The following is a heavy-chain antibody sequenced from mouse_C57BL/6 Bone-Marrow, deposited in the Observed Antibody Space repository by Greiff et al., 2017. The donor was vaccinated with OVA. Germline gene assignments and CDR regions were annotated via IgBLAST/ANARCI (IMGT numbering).Heavy chain of an antibody. V-gene: IGHV1-53*01. D-gene: IGHD3-2*02. Sequence: VQLVESGTELVKPGASVKLSCKASGYTFTSYWMHWVKQRPGQGLEWIGNINPSNGGTNYNEKFKSKATLTVDKSSSTAYMQLSSLTSEDSAVYYCARGLQLRPAMDYWGQGTSVTVSS. CDR3: ARGLQLRPAMDY. J-gene: IGHJ4*01. CDR2: INPSNGGT. CDR1: GYTFTSYW.